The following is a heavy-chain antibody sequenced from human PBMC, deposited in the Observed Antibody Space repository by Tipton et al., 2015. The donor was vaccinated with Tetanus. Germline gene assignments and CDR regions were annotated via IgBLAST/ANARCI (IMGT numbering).Heavy chain of an antibody. CDR3: ARHESLVGGSYDY. CDR2: LYFSGRP. CDR1: GGSISSGNYY. Sequence: TLSLTCTVSGGSISSGNYYWGWIRQPPGKGLEWIGSLYFSGRPYYSPPLKSRVTISVDTSNNQFSLKLTSVTAADSAVYYCARHESLVGGSYDYWGQGTLVTVSS. D-gene: IGHD3-10*01. J-gene: IGHJ4*02. V-gene: IGHV4-39*01.